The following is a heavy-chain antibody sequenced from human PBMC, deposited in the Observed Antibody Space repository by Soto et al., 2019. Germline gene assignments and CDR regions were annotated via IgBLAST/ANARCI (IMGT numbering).Heavy chain of an antibody. J-gene: IGHJ5*02. CDR1: GFTFSDYF. Sequence: QVQLVESGGGLVKPGGSLRLSCAASGFTFSDYFMSWIRRAPGKGLEWVSYISSSSYTKYADSVKGRFTLSRDNAKNPLYLQMNSLRAEDTAVYYCVTARYSSSYWFDPWGQGTLVTVSS. V-gene: IGHV3-11*05. CDR2: ISSSSYT. D-gene: IGHD6-13*01. CDR3: VTARYSSSYWFDP.